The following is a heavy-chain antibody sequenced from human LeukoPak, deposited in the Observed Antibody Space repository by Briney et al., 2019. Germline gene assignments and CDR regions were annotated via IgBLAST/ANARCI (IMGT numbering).Heavy chain of an antibody. CDR1: GDSVSSNSAA. J-gene: IGHJ5*02. CDR2: TYYRSKWYN. CDR3: ARVPLVATMGNWFNP. D-gene: IGHD5-12*01. Sequence: SQTLSLTCAISGDSVSSNSAAWNWIRQSPSRGLEWLGRTYYRSKWYNDYAVSVKSRITINPDTSKDQFSLQLNSVTPEDTAVYYCARVPLVATMGNWFNPWGQGTLVTVSS. V-gene: IGHV6-1*01.